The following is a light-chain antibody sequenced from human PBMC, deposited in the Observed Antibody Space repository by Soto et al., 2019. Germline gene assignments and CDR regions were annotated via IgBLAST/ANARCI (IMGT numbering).Light chain of an antibody. CDR2: GAS. V-gene: IGKV3-15*01. CDR1: QSVGSS. Sequence: EIVMTQSPATLSVSPGERATLSCRASQSVGSSLAWYQQEPGQAPRLLIYGASTRATGIPARFSGSGSGTEFTLTISSLQSEDFATYYCQQYNSYSWTFGQGTKVDNK. CDR3: QQYNSYSWT. J-gene: IGKJ1*01.